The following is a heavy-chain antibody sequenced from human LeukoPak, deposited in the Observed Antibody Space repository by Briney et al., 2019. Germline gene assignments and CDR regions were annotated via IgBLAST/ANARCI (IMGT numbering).Heavy chain of an antibody. J-gene: IGHJ4*02. D-gene: IGHD6-13*01. CDR1: GFTFSSYG. CDR2: IWYDGSNK. Sequence: PGRSLRLSCAASGFTFSSYGMHWVRQAPGEGLEWVAVIWYDGSNKYYADSVKGRFTISRDNSKNTLYLQMNSLRAEDTAVYYCAKVVSSSWPYFDYWGQGTLVTVSS. V-gene: IGHV3-33*06. CDR3: AKVVSSSWPYFDY.